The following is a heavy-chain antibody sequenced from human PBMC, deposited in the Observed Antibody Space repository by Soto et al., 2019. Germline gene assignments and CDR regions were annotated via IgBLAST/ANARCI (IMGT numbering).Heavy chain of an antibody. CDR2: ISSSSSTI. CDR3: ARVGDYDAFDI. V-gene: IGHV3-48*02. CDR1: GFTFISYS. D-gene: IGHD3-16*01. Sequence: LRRSCAASGFTFISYSMNWVRQAPGKGLEWVSYISSSSSTIYYADSVKGRFTISRDNAKNSLYLQMNSLRYEDTAVNYCARVGDYDAFDIWGQGTMVTVSS. J-gene: IGHJ3*02.